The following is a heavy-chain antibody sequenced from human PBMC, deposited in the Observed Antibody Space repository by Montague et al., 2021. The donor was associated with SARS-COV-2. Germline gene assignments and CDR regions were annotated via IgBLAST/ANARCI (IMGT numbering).Heavy chain of an antibody. J-gene: IGHJ3*02. Sequence: CAISGDSVSIDTVTWNWIRQSPSIDLEWLGRTYYRSKWYHDYAISLKSRITINPDTSKNQFSLQLSSVAPEDTAVFYCARTTTRMLYPENAFDIWGQGTMVTVSS. CDR2: TYYRSKWYH. CDR3: ARTTTRMLYPENAFDI. D-gene: IGHD2-15*01. V-gene: IGHV6-1*01. CDR1: GDSVSIDTVT.